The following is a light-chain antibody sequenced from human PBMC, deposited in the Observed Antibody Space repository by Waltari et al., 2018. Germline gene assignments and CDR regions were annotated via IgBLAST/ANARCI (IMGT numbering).Light chain of an antibody. CDR1: NIGTKS. Sequence: SYVLTQPPSVSVAPGKTARISCGGNNIGTKSVHWYQQKPGQAPVLVIYHDSDRPSGIPERFSGSNSGNTATLTISRGEAGDEADYYCQVWNSSSDHRVFGGGAKLTVL. CDR3: QVWNSSSDHRV. CDR2: HDS. J-gene: IGLJ3*02. V-gene: IGLV3-21*04.